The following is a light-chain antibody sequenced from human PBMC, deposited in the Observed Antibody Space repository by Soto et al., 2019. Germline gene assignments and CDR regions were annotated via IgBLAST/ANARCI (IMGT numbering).Light chain of an antibody. Sequence: QPVLTQPPSASASLGASVTLTCTLSSGYSNYKVDWYQQRPGKGPRFVMRVGTGEVVGSKGDGIPDRFSVLGSGLNRYLTIKNMQEEDESDYHCGTDHGSGSNFVWIFGGGTKLTVL. CDR3: GTDHGSGSNFVWI. CDR1: SGYSNYK. J-gene: IGLJ2*01. CDR2: VGTGEVVG. V-gene: IGLV9-49*01.